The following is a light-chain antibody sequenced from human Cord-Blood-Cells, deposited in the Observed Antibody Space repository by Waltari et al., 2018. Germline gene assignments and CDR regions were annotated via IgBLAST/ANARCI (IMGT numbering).Light chain of an antibody. CDR2: DAS. Sequence: IPMTHPSSSLSAYVGDRVTITCQSNQSISNYLNWYQQKPGKAPKLLIYDASNLETGVPSRFSGSGSGTDFTFTISSLQPEDIATYYCQQYDNLPPLTFGGGTKVEIK. J-gene: IGKJ4*01. V-gene: IGKV1-33*01. CDR1: QSISNY. CDR3: QQYDNLPPLT.